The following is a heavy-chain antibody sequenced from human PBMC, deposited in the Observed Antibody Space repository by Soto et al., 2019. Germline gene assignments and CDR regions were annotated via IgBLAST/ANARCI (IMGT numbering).Heavy chain of an antibody. CDR2: MSYDGSNK. Sequence: RRVSKAPGKGLEWVAVMSYDGSNKYYADSVKGRFTISRDNSKNTLYLQMNSLRAEDTALYYCARDYYYYDMDVWGQGTTVTVSS. V-gene: IGHV3-30-3*01. CDR3: ARDYYYYDMDV. J-gene: IGHJ6*02.